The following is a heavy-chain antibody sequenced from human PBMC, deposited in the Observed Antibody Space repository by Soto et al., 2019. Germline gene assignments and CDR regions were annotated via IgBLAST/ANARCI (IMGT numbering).Heavy chain of an antibody. V-gene: IGHV3-23*01. CDR3: AKDVAIFGVEDNQIDYYYGMDV. J-gene: IGHJ6*02. Sequence: PGGSLRLSCAASGFTFSSYGMSWVRQAPGKGLEWLSVISGSGGSTYYADSVKGRFTISRDNSKNTLYMQMNSLRAEDSAVYYCAKDVAIFGVEDNQIDYYYGMDVWGQGTTVTVSS. CDR2: ISGSGGST. D-gene: IGHD3-3*01. CDR1: GFTFSSYG.